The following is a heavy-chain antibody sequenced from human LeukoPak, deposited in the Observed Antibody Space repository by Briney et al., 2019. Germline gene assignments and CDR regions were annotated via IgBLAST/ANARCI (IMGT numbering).Heavy chain of an antibody. CDR1: GFTFSSYS. V-gene: IGHV3-48*01. CDR2: ISSGSTTI. D-gene: IGHD6-19*01. Sequence: GGSLRLSCAASGFTFSSYSMNWVRQAPGKGLEWISYISSGSTTIYYADSVKGRFTISRDNAKNSLYLQMNSLRAEDTAVYYCARRSIAVAGPFDYWGQGTLVTVSS. J-gene: IGHJ4*02. CDR3: ARRSIAVAGPFDY.